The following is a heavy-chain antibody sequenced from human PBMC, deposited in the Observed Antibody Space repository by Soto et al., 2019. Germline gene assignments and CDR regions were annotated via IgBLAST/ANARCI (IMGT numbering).Heavy chain of an antibody. CDR1: GGSISSYY. D-gene: IGHD3-10*01. CDR2: IYYSGST. J-gene: IGHJ4*02. CDR3: ARFRFGELFRSFDY. V-gene: IGHV4-59*01. Sequence: SETLSLTCTVSGGSISSYYWSWIRQPPGKGLEWIGYIYYSGSTNYNPSLKSRVTISVDTSKNQFSLKLSSVTAADTAVYYCARFRFGELFRSFDYWGQGTLVTVSS.